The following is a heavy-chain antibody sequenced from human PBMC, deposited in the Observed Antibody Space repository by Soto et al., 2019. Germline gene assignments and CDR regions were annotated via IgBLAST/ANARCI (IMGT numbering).Heavy chain of an antibody. CDR1: GGSISSSNW. Sequence: PSETLSLTCAVSGGSISSSNWRSWVRQPPGKGLGWIGEIYHSGSTNYNPSLKSRVTISVDKSKNQFSLKLSSVTAADTAVYYCASLSCSGGSCPNHYWGQGTLVTVS. CDR2: IYHSGST. D-gene: IGHD2-15*01. CDR3: ASLSCSGGSCPNHY. J-gene: IGHJ4*02. V-gene: IGHV4-4*02.